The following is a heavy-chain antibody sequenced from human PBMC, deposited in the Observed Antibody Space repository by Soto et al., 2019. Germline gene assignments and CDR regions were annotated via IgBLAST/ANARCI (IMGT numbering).Heavy chain of an antibody. CDR1: GYSFTSYW. CDR3: ARHSGYYDSSGYYSYYYYGMDV. CDR2: IYPGDSDT. V-gene: IGHV5-51*01. Sequence: GESLKISCKGSGYSFTSYWIGWVRQMPGKGLEWMGIIYPGDSDTRYSPSFQGQVTISADKSISTAYLQWSSLKASDTAMYYCARHSGYYDSSGYYSYYYYGMDVWGQGTTVTVS. J-gene: IGHJ6*02. D-gene: IGHD3-22*01.